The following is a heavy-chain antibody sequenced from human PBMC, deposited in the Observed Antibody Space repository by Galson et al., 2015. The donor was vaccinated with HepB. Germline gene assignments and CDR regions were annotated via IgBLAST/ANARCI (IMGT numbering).Heavy chain of an antibody. V-gene: IGHV3-21*04. CDR1: GFTFRDYS. CDR3: ARGPDWEFDY. D-gene: IGHD3/OR15-3a*01. CDR2: ISSTSTYI. J-gene: IGHJ4*02. Sequence: SLRLSCAASGFTFRDYSMNWVRQAPGQGLEWVSSISSTSTYIYYADSVEGRFTISRDNAKNPLFLQMSSLRAEDTAVYYCARGPDWEFDYWGQGTLVTVSS.